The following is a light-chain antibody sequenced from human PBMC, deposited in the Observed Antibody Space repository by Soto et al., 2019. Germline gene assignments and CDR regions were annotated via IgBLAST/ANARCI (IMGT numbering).Light chain of an antibody. Sequence: EIVLTQSPGTLSLSPGESGTLYCRASQEIRSSNLAWYQHKPGQAPRLLIYDTSTRATGVPDRFSGRGSGTDFTLSINRLEPEDFAVYYCLQYGRSPISTFGPGTKVEIK. CDR1: QEIRSSN. V-gene: IGKV3-20*01. J-gene: IGKJ3*01. CDR3: LQYGRSPIST. CDR2: DTS.